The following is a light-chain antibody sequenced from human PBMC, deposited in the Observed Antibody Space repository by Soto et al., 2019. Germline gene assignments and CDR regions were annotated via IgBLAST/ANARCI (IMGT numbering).Light chain of an antibody. CDR3: QQRSNWPWT. Sequence: EIVLTQSPATLSLSPGERATLSCRASQSVSSYLAWYQQKPGQAPRLLIYDASNRATGIPARFSGSGSGKDFTLTISSLEPEDFAVYSCQQRSNWPWTFGQGTKVDTK. V-gene: IGKV3-11*01. J-gene: IGKJ1*01. CDR2: DAS. CDR1: QSVSSY.